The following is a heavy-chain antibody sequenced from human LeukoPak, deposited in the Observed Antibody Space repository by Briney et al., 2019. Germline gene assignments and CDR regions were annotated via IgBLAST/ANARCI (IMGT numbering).Heavy chain of an antibody. CDR2: IYAGDSDT. D-gene: IGHD2-21*01. CDR1: GYRFSSHW. Sequence: GESLKISCKGSGYRFSSHWIGWVRQMPGKGLEWVAIIYAGDSDTRYSPSFQGQVTISADKSINTAYLQWSSLKASDTAMYYCVTYSHFDYWGQGTLVTVSS. V-gene: IGHV5-51*01. J-gene: IGHJ4*02. CDR3: VTYSHFDY.